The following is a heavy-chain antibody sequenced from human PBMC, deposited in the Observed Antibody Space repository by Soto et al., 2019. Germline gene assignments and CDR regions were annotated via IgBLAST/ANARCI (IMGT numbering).Heavy chain of an antibody. J-gene: IGHJ6*02. CDR1: GGSFSGYY. V-gene: IGHV4-34*01. CDR2: INHSGST. Sequence: QVQLQQWGAGLLEPSETLSLTCAVYGGSFSGYYWSWIRQPPGKGLEWIGEINHSGSTNYNPSLKSRVTISVDTSKNQFSLKLSAVTAADTAVYYCARGAPSGNRIQLWYYYYYGMDVWGQVTTVTVSS. D-gene: IGHD5-18*01. CDR3: ARGAPSGNRIQLWYYYYYGMDV.